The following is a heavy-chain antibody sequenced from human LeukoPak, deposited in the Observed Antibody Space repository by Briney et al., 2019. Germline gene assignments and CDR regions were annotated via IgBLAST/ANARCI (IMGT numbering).Heavy chain of an antibody. CDR3: ARVPNSGYDNYYYYGMDV. Sequence: PGGSLRLSCAASGFTFSSYSMNWVRQAPGMGLEWVSSISSSSIYIYYADSVKGRFTISRDNAKNSLYLQMNSLRAEDTAVYYCARVPNSGYDNYYYYGMDVWGQGTTVTVSS. D-gene: IGHD5-12*01. CDR2: ISSSSIYI. J-gene: IGHJ6*02. V-gene: IGHV3-21*01. CDR1: GFTFSSYS.